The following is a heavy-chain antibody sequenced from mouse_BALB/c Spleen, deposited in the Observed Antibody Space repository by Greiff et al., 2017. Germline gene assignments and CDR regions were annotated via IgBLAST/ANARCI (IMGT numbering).Heavy chain of an antibody. CDR2: ISSGGGST. J-gene: IGHJ4*01. D-gene: IGHD1-1*01. CDR1: GFAFSSYD. Sequence: EVQLVESGGGLVKPGGSLKLSCAASGFAFSSYDMSWVRQTPEKRLEWVAYISSGGGSTYYPDTVKGRFTISRDNAKNTLYLQMSSLKSEDTAMYYCARHYYGSMGYAMDYWGQGTSVTVSS. CDR3: ARHYYGSMGYAMDY. V-gene: IGHV5-12-1*01.